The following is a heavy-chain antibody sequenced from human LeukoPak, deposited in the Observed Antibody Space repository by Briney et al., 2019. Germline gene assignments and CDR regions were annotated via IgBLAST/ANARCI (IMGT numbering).Heavy chain of an antibody. CDR2: IYTGGST. CDR1: GGSITHYY. D-gene: IGHD4-11*01. J-gene: IGHJ4*02. CDR3: ASDYNNYGQLDY. Sequence: SETLSLTCTVSGGSITHYYWNWIRQPAGKGLEWIGRIYTGGSTSYNPSLESRVTISVDKSKNQFSLKLTSVTAADTAVYYCASDYNNYGQLDYWGQGTLVTVSS. V-gene: IGHV4-4*07.